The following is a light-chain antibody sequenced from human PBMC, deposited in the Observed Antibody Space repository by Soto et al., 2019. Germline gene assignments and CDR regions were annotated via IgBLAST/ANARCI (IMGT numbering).Light chain of an antibody. CDR2: AAS. V-gene: IGKV1-39*01. J-gene: IGKJ1*01. Sequence: DIQMTQSPSSLSASVGDRVTITCRASQNINNYLSWYQQRPGKAPKLLIYAASSLQSGVPSRFSGSGSGTDFSRTISSLQPEDFATYYCQQSYSTPRTFGQGTKLQIK. CDR1: QNINNY. CDR3: QQSYSTPRT.